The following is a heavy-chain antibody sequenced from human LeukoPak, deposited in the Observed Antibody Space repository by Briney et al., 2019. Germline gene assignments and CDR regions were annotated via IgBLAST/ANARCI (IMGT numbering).Heavy chain of an antibody. D-gene: IGHD6-13*01. CDR3: ARCGIAAAGIGYYYYGMDV. CDR2: INPSGGST. CDR1: GYTFTSYY. V-gene: IGHV1-46*01. Sequence: ASVKVSCKASGYTFTSYYMHWVRQTPGQGLEWMGIINPSGGSTSYAQKFQGRVTITADESTSTAYMELSSLRSEDTAVYYCARCGIAAAGIGYYYYGMDVWGQGTTVTVSS. J-gene: IGHJ6*02.